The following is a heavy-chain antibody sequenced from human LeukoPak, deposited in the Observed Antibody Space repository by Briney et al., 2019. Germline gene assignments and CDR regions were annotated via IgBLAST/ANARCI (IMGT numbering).Heavy chain of an antibody. V-gene: IGHV1-18*01. Sequence: ASVKVSCKASGYTFTSYGISWVRQAPGQGLEWMGWISAYNGNTNYAQKLQGRVTMTTDTSTSTAYMELRSLRSDDAAVYYCARVGEYDFWSGHDYWGQGTLVTVSS. CDR3: ARVGEYDFWSGHDY. CDR2: ISAYNGNT. D-gene: IGHD3-3*01. J-gene: IGHJ4*02. CDR1: GYTFTSYG.